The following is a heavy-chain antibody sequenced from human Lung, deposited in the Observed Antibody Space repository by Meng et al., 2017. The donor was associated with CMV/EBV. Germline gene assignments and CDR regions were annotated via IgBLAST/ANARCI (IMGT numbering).Heavy chain of an antibody. V-gene: IGHV4-34*01. Sequence: LXCAVHGASFSGYSWSWIRQPPGKGLEWIGEISHSGITNYNPSLKSGVTIPLDTSKNQFSLKLNAVAAADTAVFYCARTLPPARGHRLDYWGQGRXVTVSS. CDR1: GASFSGYS. D-gene: IGHD1-14*01. J-gene: IGHJ4*02. CDR2: ISHSGIT. CDR3: ARTLPPARGHRLDY.